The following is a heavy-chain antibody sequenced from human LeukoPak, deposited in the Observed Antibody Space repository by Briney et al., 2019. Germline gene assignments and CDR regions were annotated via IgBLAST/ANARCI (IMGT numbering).Heavy chain of an antibody. Sequence: GASVKVSCKASGYTFTSYDINWVRQATGQGLEWMGWMHANSGNTGYAQKFQGRVTMTRSTSISTAYMELSSLRSDDTAVYYCARGASRSFDYWGQGTLVTVSS. CDR3: ARGASRSFDY. CDR1: GYTFTSYD. CDR2: MHANSGNT. J-gene: IGHJ4*02. V-gene: IGHV1-8*01.